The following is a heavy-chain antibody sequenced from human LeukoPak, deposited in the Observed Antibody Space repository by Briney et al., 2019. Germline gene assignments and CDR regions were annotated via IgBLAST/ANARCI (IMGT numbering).Heavy chain of an antibody. D-gene: IGHD3-22*01. J-gene: IGHJ4*02. CDR3: ARLLGYYYDSSGLFDY. Sequence: GESLKISCKGSGYSFTSYWIGWVRQMPGKGLEWMGIIYPGDSDTRYSPSFQGQVTISADKSISTAYLQWSGLKASDTAMYYCARLLGYYYDSSGLFDYWGQGTLVTVSS. V-gene: IGHV5-51*01. CDR1: GYSFTSYW. CDR2: IYPGDSDT.